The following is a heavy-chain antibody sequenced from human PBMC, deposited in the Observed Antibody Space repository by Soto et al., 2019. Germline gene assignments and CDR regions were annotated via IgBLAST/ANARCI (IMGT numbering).Heavy chain of an antibody. CDR3: ARDQRPIFGDNAYGMDV. CDR1: GGSISSGGYY. J-gene: IGHJ6*02. Sequence: SETLSLTCTVSGGSISSGGYYWSWIRQHPGKGLEWIGYIYYSGSTYYNPSLKSRVTISVDTSKNQFSLKLSSVTAADTAVYYCARDQRPIFGDNAYGMDVWGQGTTVTVSS. D-gene: IGHD3-3*01. V-gene: IGHV4-31*03. CDR2: IYYSGST.